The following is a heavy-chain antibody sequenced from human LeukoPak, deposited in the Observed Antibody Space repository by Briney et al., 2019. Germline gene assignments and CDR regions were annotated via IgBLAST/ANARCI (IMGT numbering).Heavy chain of an antibody. V-gene: IGHV4-38-2*01. CDR1: GYSISSGYY. Sequence: PSETLSLACAVSGYSISSGYYWGWIRQPPGKGLECIGSIYHSGSTYYNPSLKSRVTISVDTSKKQFSLKLSSVTAADTAVYYCARLGFVVVVAAIGIWGQGTMVTVSS. CDR3: ARLGFVVVVAAIGI. D-gene: IGHD2-15*01. CDR2: IYHSGST. J-gene: IGHJ3*02.